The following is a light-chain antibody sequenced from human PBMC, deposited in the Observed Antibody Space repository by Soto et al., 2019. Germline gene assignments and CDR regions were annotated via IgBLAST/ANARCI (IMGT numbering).Light chain of an antibody. Sequence: QSVLTQAPSASGPPGQRVTISCSGSNSNIGNNNVNWYQMVPGTAPKLLIYRNNQRPSGVPDRFSASKSGTSASLAISGLRSEDEADYYCAAWDDSRSGVVFGGGTKSPS. V-gene: IGLV1-44*01. CDR3: AAWDDSRSGVV. J-gene: IGLJ2*01. CDR1: NSNIGNNN. CDR2: RNN.